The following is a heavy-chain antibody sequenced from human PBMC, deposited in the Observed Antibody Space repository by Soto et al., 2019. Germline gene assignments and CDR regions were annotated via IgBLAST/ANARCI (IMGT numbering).Heavy chain of an antibody. D-gene: IGHD3-3*01. CDR3: ARGRNHTYYDFWSGYHYYYGMDV. V-gene: IGHV6-1*01. CDR1: GDSVSSNSAA. Sequence: SQTLSLTCAISGDSVSSNSAAWNWIRQSPSRGLEWLGRTYYRSKWYNDYAVSVKSRITINPDTSKNQFSLQLNSVTPEDTAVYYCARGRNHTYYDFWSGYHYYYGMDVWGQGTTVTVTS. J-gene: IGHJ6*02. CDR2: TYYRSKWYN.